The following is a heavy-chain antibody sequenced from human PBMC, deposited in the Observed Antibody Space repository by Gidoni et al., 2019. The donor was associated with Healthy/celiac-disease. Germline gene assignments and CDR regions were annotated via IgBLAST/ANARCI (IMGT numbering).Heavy chain of an antibody. CDR3: ASFGPLEGFDP. D-gene: IGHD3-16*01. J-gene: IGHJ5*02. V-gene: IGHV3-21*01. CDR1: GFTFSSYS. CDR2: ISSCSSYI. Sequence: EVQLVESGGGLVKPGGTLRLSCAASGFTFSSYSMNWVRQAPGKGLEWVSSISSCSSYIYYADAVKGRFTTSSDNAKNSLYLQMNSLRAEDTAVYYCASFGPLEGFDPWGQGTLVTVSS.